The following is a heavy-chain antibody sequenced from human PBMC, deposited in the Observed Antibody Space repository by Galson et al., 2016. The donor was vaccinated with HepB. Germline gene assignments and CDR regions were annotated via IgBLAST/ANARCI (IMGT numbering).Heavy chain of an antibody. Sequence: SLRLSCAASGFTFSSYAMSWVRQAPGKGLEWVSNISGSGGSTYYADSVKGRFTVSRDNSKNILYLQMNSLRGEDTAVYYCAKDVYYDLWSGYRADAFDIWGQGTMVTVSS. D-gene: IGHD3-3*01. CDR1: GFTFSSYA. CDR2: ISGSGGST. J-gene: IGHJ3*02. V-gene: IGHV3-23*01. CDR3: AKDVYYDLWSGYRADAFDI.